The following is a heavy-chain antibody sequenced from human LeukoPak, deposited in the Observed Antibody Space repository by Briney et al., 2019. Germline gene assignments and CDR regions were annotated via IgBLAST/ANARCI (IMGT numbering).Heavy chain of an antibody. Sequence: SETLSLTCTVSGGSISSHCWSWIRQPPGKGLEWIGYIYYSGSTNYNPSLKSRVTISVDTSKNQFSLKLSSVTAADTAVYYCARAYSSSWYVNWFDPWGQGTLVTVSS. J-gene: IGHJ5*02. V-gene: IGHV4-59*11. D-gene: IGHD6-13*01. CDR1: GGSISSHC. CDR2: IYYSGST. CDR3: ARAYSSSWYVNWFDP.